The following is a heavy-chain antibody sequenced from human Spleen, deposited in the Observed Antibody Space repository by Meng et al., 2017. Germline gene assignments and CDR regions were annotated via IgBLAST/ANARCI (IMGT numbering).Heavy chain of an antibody. CDR1: GYTFTGYY. J-gene: IGHJ4*02. D-gene: IGHD1-20*01. V-gene: IGHV1-2*06. Sequence: QVQLVQSGAEVKKPGASVQVSCKASGYTFTGYYMHWVRQAPGQGLEWMGRINPNSGATNYAQKFQGRVTMTRDTSMNTANMELSSLRSDDTAVYYCASGDITNFDYWGQGTLVTVSS. CDR2: INPNSGAT. CDR3: ASGDITNFDY.